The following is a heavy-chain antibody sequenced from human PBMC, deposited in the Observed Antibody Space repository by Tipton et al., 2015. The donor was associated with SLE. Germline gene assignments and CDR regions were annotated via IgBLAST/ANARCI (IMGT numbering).Heavy chain of an antibody. CDR2: ISWNGGNI. CDR3: ASSPAWELPYYFDY. Sequence: SLRLSCAASGFIFDDYAMHWVRQAPGKGLEWVSGISWNGGNIAYTNSLRGRFTISRDNAKNSLYLQMNNLRAEDTAVYYCASSPAWELPYYFDYWGQGTLVTVSS. CDR1: GFIFDDYA. V-gene: IGHV3-9*01. D-gene: IGHD1-26*01. J-gene: IGHJ4*02.